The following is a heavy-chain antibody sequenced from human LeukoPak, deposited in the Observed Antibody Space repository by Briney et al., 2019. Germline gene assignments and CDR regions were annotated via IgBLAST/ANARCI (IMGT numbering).Heavy chain of an antibody. V-gene: IGHV3-73*01. D-gene: IGHD3-16*02. CDR1: GFNFSGYT. J-gene: IGHJ4*02. Sequence: GVSLKLSCAASGFNFSGYTIHWVRQAFGKGLEWVCGTRNKAHNFANAYAESLRGRFSISRDESKTTAYLQMNSLKTEDTAVYYCTTLNYVWGTYPPDYWGQGTLVTVSS. CDR3: TTLNYVWGTYPPDY. CDR2: TRNKAHNFAN.